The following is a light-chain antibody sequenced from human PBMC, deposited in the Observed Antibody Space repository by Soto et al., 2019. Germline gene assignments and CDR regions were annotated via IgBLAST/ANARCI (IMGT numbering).Light chain of an antibody. J-gene: IGLJ1*01. Sequence: QSALTQPPSVSGAPGQRVTISCTGSSSNIGAGYDVHWYQQLPETAPKLLIYGNNNRPSGVPDRFSGSKSGTSASLAITGLQAEDEADYYCQSYDSSLSGSNVFGTGTKVTVL. CDR3: QSYDSSLSGSNV. V-gene: IGLV1-40*01. CDR1: SSNIGAGYD. CDR2: GNN.